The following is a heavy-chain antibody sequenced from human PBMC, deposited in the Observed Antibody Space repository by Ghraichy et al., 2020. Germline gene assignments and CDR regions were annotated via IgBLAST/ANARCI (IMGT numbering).Heavy chain of an antibody. D-gene: IGHD3-22*01. CDR2: IYYSGST. Sequence: SETLSLTCTVSGGSISSSSYYWGWIRQPPGKGLEWIGSIYYSGSTYYNTSLKSRVTISVDTSKNQFSLKLSSVTAADTAVYYCARPGDSSGSNFDYWGQGTLVTVSS. V-gene: IGHV4-39*01. J-gene: IGHJ4*02. CDR3: ARPGDSSGSNFDY. CDR1: GGSISSSSYY.